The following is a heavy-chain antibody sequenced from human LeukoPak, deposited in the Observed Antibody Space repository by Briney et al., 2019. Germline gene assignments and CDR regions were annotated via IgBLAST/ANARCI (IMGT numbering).Heavy chain of an antibody. D-gene: IGHD3-10*02. V-gene: IGHV3-48*04. CDR3: AELGITMIGGV. CDR2: ISRSSSTI. CDR1: GFTFSDYS. J-gene: IGHJ6*04. Sequence: PGGSLRLSCAASGFTFSDYSMNWVRQAPGKGLEWVSYISRSSSTIYYAGSVKGRFTISRDNAKNSLYLQMNSLRAEDTAVYYCAELGITMIGGVWGKGTTVTISS.